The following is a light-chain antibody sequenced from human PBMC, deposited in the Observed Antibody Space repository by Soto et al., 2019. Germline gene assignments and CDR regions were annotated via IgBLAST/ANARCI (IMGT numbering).Light chain of an antibody. J-gene: IGLJ2*01. CDR3: CSYTSSSAVI. V-gene: IGLV2-14*03. CDR1: SSDVGGYNY. Sequence: QSALTQPASVSGSPGQSITISCTGTSSDVGGYNYVSWYQHHPGKALKVLIYDVNHRPSGVSNRFSGSKSGSTTSLTISGLQAEDEADYFCCSYTSSSAVIFGGGTKLTVL. CDR2: DVN.